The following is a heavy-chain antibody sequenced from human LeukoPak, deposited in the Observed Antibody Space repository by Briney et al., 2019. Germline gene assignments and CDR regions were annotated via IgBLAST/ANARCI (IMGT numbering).Heavy chain of an antibody. CDR3: ARVADYSPGLTNIPY. V-gene: IGHV1-2*02. Sequence: ALVEVSCKASGYPFTGYYMHWVRQAPGQGLEWMGWINPNSGDTNYAQKFQGRVTMTRDTSISTAYMELRRLSSDDTAVYYCARVADYSPGLTNIPYWGQGTLVTVSS. J-gene: IGHJ4*02. CDR1: GYPFTGYY. D-gene: IGHD1-26*01. CDR2: INPNSGDT.